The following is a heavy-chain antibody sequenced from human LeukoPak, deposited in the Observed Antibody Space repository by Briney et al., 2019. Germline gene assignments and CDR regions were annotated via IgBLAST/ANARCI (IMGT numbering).Heavy chain of an antibody. J-gene: IGHJ4*02. D-gene: IGHD1-7*01. V-gene: IGHV1-18*01. CDR2: ISAYNGNT. Sequence: ASVKVSCKASGYTFTSYGISWVRQAPGQGLEWMGWISAYNGNTNYAQKLQGRVTMTRDTSTSTVYMELSSLRSEDTAVYYCARLLGNYWSSFDYWGQGTLVTVSS. CDR3: ARLLGNYWSSFDY. CDR1: GYTFTSYG.